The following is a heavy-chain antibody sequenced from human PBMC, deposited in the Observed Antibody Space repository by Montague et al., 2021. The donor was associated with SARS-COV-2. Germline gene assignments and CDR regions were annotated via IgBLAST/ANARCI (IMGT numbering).Heavy chain of an antibody. CDR1: GGSTNTDAFY. D-gene: IGHD3-16*02. CDR2: VYYTGST. J-gene: IGHJ4*02. Sequence: SETLSLSCAVSGGSTNTDAFYWGWLRQPPGKGLEWLGGVYYTGSTYSNPSLNSRGTISIDTSKNQFSLKLRSVTAAATAVYYCARQEFDDVWGSYRPDHWGQGILVIVSS. CDR3: ARQEFDDVWGSYRPDH. V-gene: IGHV4-39*01.